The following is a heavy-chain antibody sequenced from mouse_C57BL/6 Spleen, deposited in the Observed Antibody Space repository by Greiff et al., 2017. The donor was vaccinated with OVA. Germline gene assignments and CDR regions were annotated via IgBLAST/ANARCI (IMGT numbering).Heavy chain of an antibody. Sequence: QVQLQQPGAELVKPGASVKLSCKASGYTFTSYWMHWVKQRPGQGLEWIGMIHPNSGSTNYNEKFKSKATLTVDKSSSTAYMQLSSLTSEDSAVYYCARATVVATRDYWGQGTTLTGSS. V-gene: IGHV1-64*01. D-gene: IGHD1-1*01. J-gene: IGHJ2*01. CDR2: IHPNSGST. CDR1: GYTFTSYW. CDR3: ARATVVATRDY.